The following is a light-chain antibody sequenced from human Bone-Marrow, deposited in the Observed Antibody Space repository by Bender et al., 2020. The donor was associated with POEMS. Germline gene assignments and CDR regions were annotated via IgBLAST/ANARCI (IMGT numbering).Light chain of an antibody. J-gene: IGLJ2*01. V-gene: IGLV3-25*02. CDR1: ELPKKY. CDR2: KDT. Sequence: SLELTQPPSVSVSPGQTARITCSGDELPKKYVYWYQQRPGQAPVLVMYKDTERPSWIPERFSGSNSGNTATLIVSRVEAGDEADYFCQVWDSRNDQPVFGGGTKLTVL. CDR3: QVWDSRNDQPV.